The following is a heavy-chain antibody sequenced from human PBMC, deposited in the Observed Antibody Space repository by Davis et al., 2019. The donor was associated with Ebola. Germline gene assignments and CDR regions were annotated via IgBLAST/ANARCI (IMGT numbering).Heavy chain of an antibody. CDR1: GFTFSSYS. V-gene: IGHV3-21*01. CDR3: ARDESAGGMDV. Sequence: PGGSLRLSCSASGFTFSSYSMNWVRQAPGKGLEWVSFISSSSNYIYYADSVKVRFTTSRDNAKDSLFLQMNSLRAEDTAVYYCARDESAGGMDVWGQGTTVTVSS. CDR2: ISSSSNYI. J-gene: IGHJ6*02. D-gene: IGHD3-10*01.